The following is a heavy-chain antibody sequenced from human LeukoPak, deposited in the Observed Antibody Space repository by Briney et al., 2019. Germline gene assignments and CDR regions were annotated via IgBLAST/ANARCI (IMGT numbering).Heavy chain of an antibody. CDR3: AKGWEQQLYDAFDI. Sequence: PGGSLRLSCAASGFTFSSYSMNWVRQAPGKGLEWVSYISSSSSTIYYADSVKGRFTISRDNAKNSLYLQMNSLRAEDMALYYCAKGWEQQLYDAFDIWGQGTMVTVSS. J-gene: IGHJ3*02. D-gene: IGHD6-13*01. CDR1: GFTFSSYS. CDR2: ISSSSSTI. V-gene: IGHV3-48*04.